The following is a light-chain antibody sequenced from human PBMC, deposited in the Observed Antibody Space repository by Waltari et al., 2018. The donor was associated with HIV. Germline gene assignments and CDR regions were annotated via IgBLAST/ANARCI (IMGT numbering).Light chain of an antibody. J-gene: IGKJ4*01. Sequence: EIVLTQSRATLSLFQGAGATLYGRASQSGRARYLAWYRQRRGQPPGLLSYGASNSATGIPDRFSGIESGTDFALTIITLEPEDFAFYYCQQYCSAPLTFGGGTKVDFK. CDR1: QSGRARY. V-gene: IGKV3-20*01. CDR2: GAS. CDR3: QQYCSAPLT.